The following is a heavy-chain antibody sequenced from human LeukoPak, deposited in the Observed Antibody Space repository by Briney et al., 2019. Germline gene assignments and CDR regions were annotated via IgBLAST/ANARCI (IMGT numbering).Heavy chain of an antibody. CDR3: VKAYTERYYGAEYFQH. Sequence: GGSLRLSCSASGFTFSTYAMHWVRQAPGKGLEYVSIVSSNGGSTYYADPVKGRFTISRDNSKNTLYLQMSSLRPEDTAVYYCVKAYTERYYGAEYFQHWGQGTLVTVSS. D-gene: IGHD1-26*01. J-gene: IGHJ1*01. V-gene: IGHV3-64D*06. CDR1: GFTFSTYA. CDR2: VSSNGGST.